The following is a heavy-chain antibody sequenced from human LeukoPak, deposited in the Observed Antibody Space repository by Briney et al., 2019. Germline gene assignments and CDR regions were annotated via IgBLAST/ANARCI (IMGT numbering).Heavy chain of an antibody. Sequence: PGGSLRLSCAASGFTVSSNYMSWVRQAPGKGLEWVAVISYDGSNKYYADSVKGRFTISRDNSKNTLYLQMNSLRAEDTAVYYCARDQITIWSVLSPDYWGQGTLVTVSS. CDR1: GFTVSSNY. V-gene: IGHV3-30-3*01. CDR3: ARDQITIWSVLSPDY. J-gene: IGHJ4*02. D-gene: IGHD3-3*01. CDR2: ISYDGSNK.